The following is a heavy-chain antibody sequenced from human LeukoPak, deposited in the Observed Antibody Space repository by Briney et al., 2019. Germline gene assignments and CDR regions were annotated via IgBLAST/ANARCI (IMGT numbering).Heavy chain of an antibody. D-gene: IGHD6-19*01. CDR1: GFTFSSYG. J-gene: IGHJ4*02. CDR2: IWYDGSNK. CDR3: ARGGYSSGFYYFDY. Sequence: PGGSLRLSCAASGFTFSSYGMHWVRQAPGKGLEWVAVIWYDGSNKYYADFVKGRFTISRDNSKNTLYLQMNSLRAEDTAVYYCARGGYSSGFYYFDYWGQGTLVTVSS. V-gene: IGHV3-33*01.